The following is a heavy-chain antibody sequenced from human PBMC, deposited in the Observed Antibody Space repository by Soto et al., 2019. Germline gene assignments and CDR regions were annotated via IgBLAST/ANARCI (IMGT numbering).Heavy chain of an antibody. D-gene: IGHD2-2*01. CDR3: ARVVPGAEAWFGP. CDR1: GYTFSNYG. Sequence: DSVQVSCKTSGYTFSNYGITWVRQAPGQPLEWLGWISLYSDGANYAQKFQGRVSMTTDTSTTTAYMELRSLRSDDTAVYYCARVVPGAEAWFGPWGQGTLVTVSS. CDR2: ISLYSDGA. V-gene: IGHV1-18*01. J-gene: IGHJ5*02.